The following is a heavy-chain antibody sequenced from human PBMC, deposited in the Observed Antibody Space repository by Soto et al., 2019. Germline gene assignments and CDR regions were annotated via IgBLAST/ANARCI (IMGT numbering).Heavy chain of an antibody. D-gene: IGHD3-10*01. V-gene: IGHV4-39*07. CDR1: GGSISSSSFH. CDR3: ARVWGGAFDF. J-gene: IGHJ3*01. CDR2: IYYSGST. Sequence: SETLSLTCTVSGGSISSSSFHWCWIRQPPGKGLEWIGSIYYSGSTYYSPSLKSRVTISVDTSKNQFSLKLSSVTAADTAVYYCARVWGGAFDFWGQGTMVTVSS.